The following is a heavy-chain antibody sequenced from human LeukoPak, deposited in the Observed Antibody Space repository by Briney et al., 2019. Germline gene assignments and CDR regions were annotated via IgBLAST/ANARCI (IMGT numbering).Heavy chain of an antibody. CDR1: GFTFSSYS. J-gene: IGHJ3*02. D-gene: IGHD3-3*01. CDR3: ARDNDFLGAFDI. CDR2: ISGSSSTI. V-gene: IGHV3-48*04. Sequence: QPGGSLRLSCAASGFTFSSYSMNWVRQAPGKGLEWVSYISGSSSTIYYADSVKGRFTISRDNAKNSLYLQMNSLRAEDTAVYYCARDNDFLGAFDIWGQGTMVTVSS.